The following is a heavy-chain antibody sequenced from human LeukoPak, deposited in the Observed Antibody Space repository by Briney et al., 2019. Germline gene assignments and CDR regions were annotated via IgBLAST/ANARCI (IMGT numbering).Heavy chain of an antibody. Sequence: SQTLSLTCAISGDSVSSNSAAWTWIRQSPSRGLEWLGRTYYRSKWYNDYEVSVQSRITINPDTSKNQFSLQLNSVTPEDAAVYYCARGRVTTIANYYYYYIDVWGKGTTVTVSS. CDR2: TYYRSKWYN. V-gene: IGHV6-1*01. J-gene: IGHJ6*03. CDR1: GDSVSSNSAA. CDR3: ARGRVTTIANYYYYYIDV. D-gene: IGHD4-17*01.